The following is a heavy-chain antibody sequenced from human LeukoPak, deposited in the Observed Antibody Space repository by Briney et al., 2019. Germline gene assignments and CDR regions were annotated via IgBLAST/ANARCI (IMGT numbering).Heavy chain of an antibody. J-gene: IGHJ4*02. CDR1: GLPFGYYV. CDR3: AKESVGYFDY. CDR2: IHYEGSEK. V-gene: IGHV3-30*02. Sequence: PGGSLTHSCVASGLPFGYYVIQWVRPAPGNGREWVSFIHYEGSEKSFADSVKGRFTISRDNSKNTVYLQMNSLRAEDTAVYYCAKESVGYFDYLGQGALVTVSS.